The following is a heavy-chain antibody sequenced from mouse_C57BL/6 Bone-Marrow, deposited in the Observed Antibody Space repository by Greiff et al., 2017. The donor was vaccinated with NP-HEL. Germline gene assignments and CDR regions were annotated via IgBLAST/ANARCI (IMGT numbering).Heavy chain of an antibody. V-gene: IGHV5-2*03. J-gene: IGHJ4*01. CDR2: INSDGGST. Sequence: EVKLVESGGGLVQPGESLKLSCESNEYEFPSHDMSWVRKTPEKRLELVAAINSDGGSTFYPDTMERRFINSRDNTKKALYLQMSSLRSEDTALYYCARHDGNYGAMDYWGQGTSVTVSS. D-gene: IGHD2-3*01. CDR1: EYEFPSHD. CDR3: ARHDGNYGAMDY.